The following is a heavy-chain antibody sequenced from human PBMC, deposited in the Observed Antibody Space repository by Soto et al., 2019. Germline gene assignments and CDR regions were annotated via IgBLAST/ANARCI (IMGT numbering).Heavy chain of an antibody. CDR3: AKGSGGSCYSNLDY. CDR1: GFTFSSYA. J-gene: IGHJ4*02. CDR2: ISYDGSSK. Sequence: QVQLVESGGGVVQPGRSLGLSCAASGFTFSSYAMHWVRQAPGKGLEWVAVISYDGSSKYYADSVKGRFTISRDDSKNTLYLHMNSLRAEDKAVYSCAKGSGGSCYSNLDYWGQGTLVTVSS. D-gene: IGHD2-15*01. V-gene: IGHV3-30*18.